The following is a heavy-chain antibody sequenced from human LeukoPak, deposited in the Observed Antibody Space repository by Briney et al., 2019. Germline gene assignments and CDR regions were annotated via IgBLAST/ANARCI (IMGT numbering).Heavy chain of an antibody. CDR1: GYTFTGYY. CDR3: ARDGTGATPFDY. V-gene: IGHV1-2*02. CDR2: INPNSGGT. J-gene: IGHJ4*02. D-gene: IGHD1-26*01. Sequence: ASVKVSCKASGYTFTGYYMHWVRQAPGQGLEWMGWINPNSGGTNYAQKFQGRVTMTRDTSISTAYMELSRLRSDDTAVCYCARDGTGATPFDYWGQGTLVTVSS.